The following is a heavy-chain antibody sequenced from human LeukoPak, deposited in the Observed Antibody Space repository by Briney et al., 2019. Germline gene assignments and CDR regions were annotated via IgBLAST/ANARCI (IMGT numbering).Heavy chain of an antibody. D-gene: IGHD2-15*01. V-gene: IGHV4-59*12. Sequence: SETLSLTCTVSGGSISSYYWSWIRQPPGKGLEWIGYVFYSGRTDHNPSLKSRVTMSVDTSKNQFSLKLSSVTAADTAVYYCARQGVADAFDIWGQGTMVTVSS. CDR2: VFYSGRT. J-gene: IGHJ3*02. CDR1: GGSISSYY. CDR3: ARQGVADAFDI.